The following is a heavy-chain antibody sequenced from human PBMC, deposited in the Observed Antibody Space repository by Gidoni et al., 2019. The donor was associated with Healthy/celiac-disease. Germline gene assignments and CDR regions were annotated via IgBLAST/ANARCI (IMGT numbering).Heavy chain of an antibody. CDR3: AKVMDIVVVPAAAPNYYYYYGMDV. Sequence: EVQLLESGGGLVQPGGSLRLSCAASGFTFSSYAMSCVRPAPGKGLEWVSAISGSGGSTYYADAVKGRFTISRDNSKNTMYLKMNSLRAEDTAVYYCAKVMDIVVVPAAAPNYYYYYGMDVWGQGTTVTVSS. V-gene: IGHV3-23*01. CDR1: GFTFSSYA. D-gene: IGHD2-2*03. J-gene: IGHJ6*02. CDR2: ISGSGGST.